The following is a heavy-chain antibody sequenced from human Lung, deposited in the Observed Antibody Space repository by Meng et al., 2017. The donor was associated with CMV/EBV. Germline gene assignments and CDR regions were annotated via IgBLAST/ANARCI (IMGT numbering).Heavy chain of an antibody. D-gene: IGHD5-12*01. CDR2: ISGSGGST. J-gene: IGHJ2*01. CDR1: GFSFSNHV. Sequence: GESXKISCAASGFSFSNHVMSWVRQAPGKGLEWVSTISGSGGSTYYADSVKGRFTVSRDNSKNTLNLQMNSLRVEDTAVYYCAKKSGYDLGWYFDLWGRGTXVTVSS. CDR3: AKKSGYDLGWYFDL. V-gene: IGHV3-23*01.